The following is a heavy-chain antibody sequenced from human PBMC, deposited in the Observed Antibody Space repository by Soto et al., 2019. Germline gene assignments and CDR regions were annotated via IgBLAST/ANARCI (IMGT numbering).Heavy chain of an antibody. CDR3: ARDGGDFDY. J-gene: IGHJ4*02. CDR2: ISHDGNKK. V-gene: IGHV3-33*05. CDR1: GFIFSSYG. Sequence: QVQLVESGGGVVQPGRSLRLSCATSGFIFSSYGIHWLRQAPGKGLEWLAIISHDGNKKYYAHSVKGRFTISRDNSKNTVYLQMDSLRVEDTAVYYCARDGGDFDYWGQGTLVTVSS. D-gene: IGHD3-16*01.